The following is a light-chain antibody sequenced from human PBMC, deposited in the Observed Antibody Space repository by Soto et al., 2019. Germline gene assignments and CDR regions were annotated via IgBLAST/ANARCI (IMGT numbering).Light chain of an antibody. CDR2: DVS. Sequence: QSALTQPASMPASPGQSITISCTGTSSDIGGYKYVSWYQYYPGRVPRLVMFDVSSRPSGVSNRFSGSKSGRTASLTISGLQPEDEADYYCSSSTGSSTVVFGGGTKLTVL. CDR1: SSDIGGYKY. CDR3: SSSTGSSTVV. J-gene: IGLJ3*02. V-gene: IGLV2-14*03.